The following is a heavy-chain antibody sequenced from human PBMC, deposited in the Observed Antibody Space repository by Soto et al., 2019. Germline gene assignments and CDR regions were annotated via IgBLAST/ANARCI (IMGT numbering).Heavy chain of an antibody. CDR2: ISGSGGST. D-gene: IGHD2-8*01. Sequence: PGGSLRLSCAASGFTFSSYAMSWVRQAPGKGLEWVSAISGSGGSTYYADSVKGRFTISRDNSKNTLYLQMNSPRAEDTAVYYCAKGPYCTNGVCTPYYYYYGMDVWGQGTTVTVSS. CDR1: GFTFSSYA. CDR3: AKGPYCTNGVCTPYYYYYGMDV. J-gene: IGHJ6*02. V-gene: IGHV3-23*01.